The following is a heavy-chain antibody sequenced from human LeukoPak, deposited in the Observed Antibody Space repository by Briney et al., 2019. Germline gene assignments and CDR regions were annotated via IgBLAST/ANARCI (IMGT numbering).Heavy chain of an antibody. J-gene: IGHJ4*02. CDR3: AKDQSQVSFDY. V-gene: IGHV3-30*18. D-gene: IGHD6-6*01. Sequence: GGSLRLSCAASGFTFSSYGMHWVRQAPGKGLEWVAITSYDGSNKYYADSVKGRFTISRDNSKNTLYLQMNSLRAEDTAVYYCAKDQSQVSFDYWGQGTLVTVSS. CDR2: TSYDGSNK. CDR1: GFTFSSYG.